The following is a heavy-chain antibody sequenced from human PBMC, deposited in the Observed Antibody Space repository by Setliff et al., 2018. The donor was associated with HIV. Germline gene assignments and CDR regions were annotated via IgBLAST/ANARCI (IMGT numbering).Heavy chain of an antibody. CDR1: GYTFTSYT. V-gene: IGHV1-3*04. CDR2: INTGNANT. J-gene: IGHJ2*01. D-gene: IGHD3-10*01. CDR3: ARDGRVLLWFGELAWYFDL. Sequence: ASVKVSCKASGYTFTSYTIHWVRQAPGQRLEWMGWINTGNANTKYSQKFQDRVTITRDTSASTAYMELSSLRSEDTAVYYCARDGRVLLWFGELAWYFDLWG.